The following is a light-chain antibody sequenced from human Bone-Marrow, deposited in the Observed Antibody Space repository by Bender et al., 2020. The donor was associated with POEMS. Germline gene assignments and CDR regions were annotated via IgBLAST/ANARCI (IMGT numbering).Light chain of an antibody. Sequence: QSALTQPASVSGSPGQSITISCTGTTSDIGGYNYVSWYQQHPGKAPKLILYAVTNRPAGVSNRFSGSKSGNTASLTISGLQPEDEADYYCSSFGVSSALVFGGGTKLTVL. CDR3: SSFGVSSALV. J-gene: IGLJ2*01. V-gene: IGLV2-14*03. CDR1: TSDIGGYNY. CDR2: AVT.